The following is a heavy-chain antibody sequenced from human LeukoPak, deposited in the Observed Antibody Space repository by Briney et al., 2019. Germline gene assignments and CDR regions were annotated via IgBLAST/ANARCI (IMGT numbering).Heavy chain of an antibody. V-gene: IGHV3-21*01. CDR1: GFTFSSYS. J-gene: IGHJ4*02. Sequence: GGSLRLSCAASGFTFSSYSMNWVRQAPGKGLEWVSSISISSSYIYYADSVKGRFTISRDNAKNSLYLQMNSLRAEDTAVYYCAREPPNCSGGSCYSWGQGTMVTVSS. CDR3: AREPPNCSGGSCYS. D-gene: IGHD2-15*01. CDR2: ISISSSYI.